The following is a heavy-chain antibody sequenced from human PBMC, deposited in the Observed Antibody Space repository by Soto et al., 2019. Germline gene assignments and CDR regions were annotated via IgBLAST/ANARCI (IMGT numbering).Heavy chain of an antibody. CDR2: IYYSGST. CDR3: ARASSSWHDFDY. Sequence: PSETLSLTCTVSGGSISSGDYYWSWIRQPPGKGLEWIGYIYYSGSTYYNPSLRSRVTISVDTSKNQFSLKLSSVTAADTDVYYCARASSSWHDFDYWGQGTLVTVSS. J-gene: IGHJ4*02. CDR1: GGSISSGDYY. D-gene: IGHD6-13*01. V-gene: IGHV4-30-4*01.